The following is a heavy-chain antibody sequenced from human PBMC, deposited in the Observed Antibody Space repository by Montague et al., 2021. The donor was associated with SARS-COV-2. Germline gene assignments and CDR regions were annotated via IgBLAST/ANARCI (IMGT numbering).Heavy chain of an antibody. CDR2: ISYSGST. CDR1: GDSITSGGYF. Sequence: TLSLTCTVSGDSITSGGYFWNWIRQHTGKGLEYIGAISYSGSTYYKPSFTSRVSISMDTSKNAFSLSLHSVTAADTAVCFCAASGLRGYSNPFHHCGRGSLVTVSS. D-gene: IGHD4-11*01. J-gene: IGHJ4*02. V-gene: IGHV4-31*03. CDR3: AASGLRGYSNPFHH.